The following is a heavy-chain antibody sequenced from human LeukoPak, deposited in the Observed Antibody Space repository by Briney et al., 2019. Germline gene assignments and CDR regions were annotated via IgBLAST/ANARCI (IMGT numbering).Heavy chain of an antibody. CDR3: ARDPGYDYFDY. CDR2: ISAYNGNT. V-gene: IGHV1-18*04. Sequence: ASVKVSCKASGYTFTGYYMHWVRQAPGQGLEWMGWISAYNGNTNYAQKLQGRVTMTTDTSTSTAYMELRSLRSDDTAVYYCARDPGYDYFDYWGQGTLVTVSS. J-gene: IGHJ4*02. D-gene: IGHD5-12*01. CDR1: GYTFTGYY.